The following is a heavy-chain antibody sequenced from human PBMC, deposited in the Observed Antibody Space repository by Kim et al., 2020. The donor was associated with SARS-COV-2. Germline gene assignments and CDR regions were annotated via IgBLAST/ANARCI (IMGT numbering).Heavy chain of an antibody. CDR3: ARVGPRQWLKFDY. CDR2: INHSGST. D-gene: IGHD6-19*01. V-gene: IGHV4-34*01. J-gene: IGHJ4*02. Sequence: SETLSLTCAVYGGSFSGYYWSWIRQPPGKGLEWIGEINHSGSTNYNPSLKSRVTISVDTSKNQFSLKLSSVTAADTAVYYCARVGPRQWLKFDYWGQGTLVTVSS. CDR1: GGSFSGYY.